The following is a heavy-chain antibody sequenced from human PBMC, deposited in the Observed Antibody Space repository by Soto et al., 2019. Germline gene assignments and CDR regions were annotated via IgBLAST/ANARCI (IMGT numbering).Heavy chain of an antibody. CDR3: AQDQLTTTVTTVAY. CDR1: GFTFSNYG. J-gene: IGHJ4*02. CDR2: ISYHGSDK. V-gene: IGHV3-30*18. Sequence: QVQLVDSGGGVVQPGRSLRLSCAASGFTFSNYGMHWVRQAPGKGLEWVAVISYHGSDKYYADSVKGRFTISRDNSKKTLYLPMDSLRAEDTAVYYWAQDQLTTTVTTVAYWCQGTRVTVTS. D-gene: IGHD4-17*01.